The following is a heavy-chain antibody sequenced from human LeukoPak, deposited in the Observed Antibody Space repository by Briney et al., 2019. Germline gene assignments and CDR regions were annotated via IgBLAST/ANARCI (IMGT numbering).Heavy chain of an antibody. D-gene: IGHD4-23*01. Sequence: PSETLSLTCTVSGGSLSSGSYYWSWIRQPPGKGLECIGSIYHSGSTYYNPSLKSRVTISVDTSKNQFSLNLSSVTAADTAMYYCARAVGTSRNFFDYWGQGTLVTVSS. CDR3: ARAVGTSRNFFDY. J-gene: IGHJ4*02. CDR2: IYHSGST. V-gene: IGHV4-39*07. CDR1: GGSLSSGSYY.